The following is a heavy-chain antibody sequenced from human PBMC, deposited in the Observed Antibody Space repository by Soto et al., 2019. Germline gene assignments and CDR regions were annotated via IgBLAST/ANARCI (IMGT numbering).Heavy chain of an antibody. Sequence: VHLQESGPGLVKPSRTLSLTCAVSGGSISSRHCWSWVRQPPVKGLEWIGEVHHSGTTNCNSSLKSRVTISVDMTKNQFSLTLTSVTVADTAMYYCATHPNYNWNYAGWFDSWGQGTLVTVSS. CDR1: GGSISSRHC. D-gene: IGHD1-7*01. V-gene: IGHV4-4*02. CDR2: VHHSGTT. CDR3: ATHPNYNWNYAGWFDS. J-gene: IGHJ5*01.